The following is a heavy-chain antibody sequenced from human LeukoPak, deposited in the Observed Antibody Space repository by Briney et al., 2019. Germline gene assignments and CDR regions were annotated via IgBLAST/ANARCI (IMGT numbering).Heavy chain of an antibody. V-gene: IGHV3-53*05. D-gene: IGHD3-9*01. CDR1: GFTVSSNY. CDR2: IYSGGST. Sequence: PGGSLRLSCAASGFTVSSNYMSWVRQAPGKGLEWVSVIYSGGSTYYADSVKSRFTISRDNSKNTLYLQMNSLRAEDTAVYYCAKDEYYDILTGYRSRDAFDIWGQGTMVTVSS. CDR3: AKDEYYDILTGYRSRDAFDI. J-gene: IGHJ3*02.